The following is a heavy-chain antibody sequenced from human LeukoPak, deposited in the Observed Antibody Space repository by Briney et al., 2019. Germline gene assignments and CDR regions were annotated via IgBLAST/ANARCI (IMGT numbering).Heavy chain of an antibody. CDR2: IYPGDSDT. Sequence: GESLKISCKGSGYSSTSYWIGWVRQMPGKGLEWMGIIYPGDSDTRYSPSFQGQVTISADKSISTAYLQWSSLKASDTAMYYCARTYSSPGGYYYYYMDVWGKGTTVTVSS. D-gene: IGHD6-13*01. V-gene: IGHV5-51*01. J-gene: IGHJ6*03. CDR1: GYSSTSYW. CDR3: ARTYSSPGGYYYYYMDV.